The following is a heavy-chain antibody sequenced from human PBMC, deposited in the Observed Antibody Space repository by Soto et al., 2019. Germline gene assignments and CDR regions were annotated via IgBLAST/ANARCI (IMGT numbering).Heavy chain of an antibody. D-gene: IGHD3-3*01. J-gene: IGHJ4*02. Sequence: SETLSLTCTVSGGSISSYYWSWLRQPPGKGLEWIGYIYYSGSTNYNPSLKSRVTISVDTSKNQFSLKLSSVTAVDTAVYYCARAHYDFWSGFDRRGQYYFDYWGQGTLVTVSS. CDR2: IYYSGST. V-gene: IGHV4-59*01. CDR3: ARAHYDFWSGFDRRGQYYFDY. CDR1: GGSISSYY.